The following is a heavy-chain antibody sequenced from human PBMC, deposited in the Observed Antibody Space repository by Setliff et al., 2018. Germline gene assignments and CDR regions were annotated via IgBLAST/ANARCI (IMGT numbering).Heavy chain of an antibody. CDR1: GGTFSKYA. D-gene: IGHD3-9*01. V-gene: IGHV1-69*13. CDR3: ARVADWASRYFDY. J-gene: IGHJ4*02. CDR2: VIPFHATA. Sequence: SVKVSCKAAGGTFSKYAMMWVRHAPGEGLELMGGVIPFHATADIARKFQDRLAITADESTSTTYMELNSLKSGDTAIYYCARVADWASRYFDYWGQGTLVTVSS.